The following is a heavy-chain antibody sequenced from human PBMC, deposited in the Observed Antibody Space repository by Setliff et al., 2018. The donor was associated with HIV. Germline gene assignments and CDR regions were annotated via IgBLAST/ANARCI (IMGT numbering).Heavy chain of an antibody. D-gene: IGHD3-10*01. V-gene: IGHV1-2*02. CDR1: GYTFTGYY. J-gene: IGHJ5*02. CDR3: ARATMVRGANNWFDP. Sequence: ASVKVSCKASGYTFTGYYMHWVRQAPGQGLEWMGWINPNSGGTNYAQKFQGRVTMTRDTSISTAYMELSRLRSDDTAVYYCARATMVRGANNWFDPWGQGTLVTVSS. CDR2: INPNSGGT.